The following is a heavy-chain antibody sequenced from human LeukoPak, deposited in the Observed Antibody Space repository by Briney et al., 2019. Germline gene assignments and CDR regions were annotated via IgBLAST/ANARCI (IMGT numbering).Heavy chain of an antibody. CDR3: AREAAARGVIGLDY. CDR1: GYTFTGSY. D-gene: IGHD3-10*01. V-gene: IGHV1-2*02. CDR2: INPYNGVT. Sequence: ASVKVSCKASGYTFTGSYVHCVRQAPGQGLEWMGWINPYNGVTHYAQKFEGRVTMTRDTSISTVYMELSRLRSDDTAVYYCAREAAARGVIGLDYWGQGTLVTVPS. J-gene: IGHJ4*02.